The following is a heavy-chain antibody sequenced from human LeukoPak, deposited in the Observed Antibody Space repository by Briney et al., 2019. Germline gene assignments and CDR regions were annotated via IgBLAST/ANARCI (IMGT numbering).Heavy chain of an antibody. CDR3: ARLLKVVAATLPVDYYYYMDV. V-gene: IGHV1-2*02. Sequence: GASVKVSCKASGGTFSNYAISWVRQAPGQGLEWMGWINPNSGGTNYAQKFQGRVTMTRDTSISTAYMELSRLRSDDTAVYYCARLLKVVAATLPVDYYYYMDVWGKGTTVTVSS. J-gene: IGHJ6*03. CDR2: INPNSGGT. CDR1: GGTFSNYA. D-gene: IGHD2-15*01.